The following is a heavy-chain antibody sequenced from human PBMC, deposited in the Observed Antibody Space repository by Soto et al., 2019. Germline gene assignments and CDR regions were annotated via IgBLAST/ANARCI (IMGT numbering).Heavy chain of an antibody. Sequence: SVKVCFKACGGAFSSYAISLVRQAPGQGLEWMGGIIPIFGTANYAQKFHGRVTITADKSTSTAYMELSSLRSEDTAVYYCASINGTRVLQHWGQGTMVTVSS. CDR1: GGAFSSYA. D-gene: IGHD1-20*01. CDR2: IIPIFGTA. V-gene: IGHV1-69*06. CDR3: ASINGTRVLQH. J-gene: IGHJ1*01.